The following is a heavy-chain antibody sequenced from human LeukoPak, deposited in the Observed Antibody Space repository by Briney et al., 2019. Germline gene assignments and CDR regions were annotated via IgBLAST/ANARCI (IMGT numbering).Heavy chain of an antibody. Sequence: RASETLSLTCAVSGGSLRDHYWSWIRQVPGKGLEWIGEINDSGNTNYNPSLEGRVTLSVDPSKNQFSLKVRSVTAADTSIYYCARPYCSRGSCYRDFDYWGQGTLVTVSS. J-gene: IGHJ4*02. V-gene: IGHV4-34*01. CDR3: ARPYCSRGSCYRDFDY. D-gene: IGHD2-15*01. CDR1: GGSLRDHY. CDR2: INDSGNT.